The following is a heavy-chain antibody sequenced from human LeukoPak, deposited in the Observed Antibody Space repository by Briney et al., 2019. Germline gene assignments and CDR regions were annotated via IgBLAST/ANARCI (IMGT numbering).Heavy chain of an antibody. CDR1: GGTFSSYA. Sequence: ASVKVSCKASGGTFSSYAINWVRQATGQGLEWMGWMNPNSGNTGYAQKFQGRVTITRNTSISTAYMELSSLRSEDTAVYYCARAIRGYCSSTSCRADAFDIWAKGQWSPSLQ. CDR3: ARAIRGYCSSTSCRADAFDI. CDR2: MNPNSGNT. J-gene: IGHJ3*02. D-gene: IGHD2-2*01. V-gene: IGHV1-8*03.